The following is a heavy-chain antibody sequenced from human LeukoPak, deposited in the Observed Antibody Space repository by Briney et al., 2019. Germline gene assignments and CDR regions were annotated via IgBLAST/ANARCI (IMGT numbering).Heavy chain of an antibody. CDR2: FDPKDGET. CDR1: GYTLTELT. CDR3: AKERVGEVVPAAMIRRDGMDV. Sequence: ASVKVSCTVSGYTLTELTMHWVRQAPGKGLEWMGGFDPKDGETNYAQKFQGRVTMTEDTSTDTAYMELSSLRSEDTAVYYCAKERVGEVVPAAMIRRDGMDVWGQGTMVTVSS. J-gene: IGHJ6*02. D-gene: IGHD2-2*01. V-gene: IGHV1-24*01.